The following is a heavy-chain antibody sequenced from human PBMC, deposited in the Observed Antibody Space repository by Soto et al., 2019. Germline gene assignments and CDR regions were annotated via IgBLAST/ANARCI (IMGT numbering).Heavy chain of an antibody. V-gene: IGHV4-59*08. D-gene: IGHD2-15*01. CDR2: IYYSGST. Sequence: QVQLQESGPGLVKPSETLSLTCTVSGGSISSYYWSWIRQPPGKGLEWIGYIYYSGSTNYNPSLTSRVPRSVDTSKIQLSLKLSSVTAADTSVYYCATRWGRSFDCWGQGTLVTVSS. CDR1: GGSISSYY. CDR3: ATRWGRSFDC. J-gene: IGHJ4*02.